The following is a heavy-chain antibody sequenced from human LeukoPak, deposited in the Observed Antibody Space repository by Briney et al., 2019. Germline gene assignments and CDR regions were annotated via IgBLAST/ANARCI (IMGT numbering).Heavy chain of an antibody. V-gene: IGHV3-23*01. CDR3: ARHQQEATDGKYCFDY. CDR2: ISGSGDST. CDR1: GITFSTYA. D-gene: IGHD5-24*01. Sequence: GGSLRLSCAASGITFSTYAMNWVRQAPGKGLEWVSTISGSGDSTYYADSVKGRFTISSDDSKNTLYLEMISLRGEDTAVYYCARHQQEATDGKYCFDYWGQGALVTVSS. J-gene: IGHJ4*02.